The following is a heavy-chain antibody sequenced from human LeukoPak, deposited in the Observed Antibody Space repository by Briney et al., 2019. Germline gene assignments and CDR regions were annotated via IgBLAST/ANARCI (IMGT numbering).Heavy chain of an antibody. V-gene: IGHV3-48*01. CDR3: ASLTTVDYYYYMDV. D-gene: IGHD4-23*01. J-gene: IGHJ6*03. Sequence: PGGSLRLSSAASGFTFSSYSMNWVRQAPGKGLEWVSYISSSSSTIYYADSVKGRFTISRDNAKNSLYLQMNSLRAEDTAVYYCASLTTVDYYYYMDVWGKGTTVTVSS. CDR2: ISSSSSTI. CDR1: GFTFSSYS.